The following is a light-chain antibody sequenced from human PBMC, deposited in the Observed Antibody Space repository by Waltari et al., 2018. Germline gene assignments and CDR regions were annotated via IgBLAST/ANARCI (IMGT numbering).Light chain of an antibody. CDR3: SSYTTSSTWV. CDR2: DVN. CDR1: SSDVGGYKS. J-gene: IGLJ3*02. V-gene: IGLV2-14*03. Sequence: QSALTQPASVSGSPGQSITISCTGTSSDVGGYKSVSWYQQHPGKAPKIIIFDVNNRPSSVSKRFSRSTSGNTASLTISGLQAEDYADYYCSSYTTSSTWVFGGRTKLTV.